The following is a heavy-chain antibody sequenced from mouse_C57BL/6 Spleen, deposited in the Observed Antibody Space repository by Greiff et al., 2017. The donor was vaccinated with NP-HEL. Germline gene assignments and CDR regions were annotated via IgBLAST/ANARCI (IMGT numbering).Heavy chain of an antibody. D-gene: IGHD1-2*01. CDR1: GYTFTSYW. CDR2: IYPGSGST. J-gene: IGHJ2*01. Sequence: QVQLQQPGAELVKPGASVKMSCKASGYTFTSYWITWVKQRPGQGLEWIGEIYPGSGSTNYTEKFKSKATLTVDTSSSTAYMQLSSLTSEDSAVYYCARSKPTLLRYLDYWGQGTTRTVSS. CDR3: ARSKPTLLRYLDY. V-gene: IGHV1-55*01.